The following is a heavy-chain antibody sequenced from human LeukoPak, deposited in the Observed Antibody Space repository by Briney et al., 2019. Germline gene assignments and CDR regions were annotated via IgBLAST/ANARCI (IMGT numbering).Heavy chain of an antibody. V-gene: IGHV4-34*01. CDR1: GGSFSGYY. CDR3: ASGAYGGHDPTSPLGD. D-gene: IGHD5-12*01. J-gene: IGHJ4*02. CDR2: INHRGST. Sequence: SETLSLTCAVYGGSFSGYYWSWIRQPPGKGLEWIGEINHRGSTNYNPSLKSRVTISVDTSKNQFSLKLSSVTAADTAVYYCASGAYGGHDPTSPLGDWGQGTLVTVSS.